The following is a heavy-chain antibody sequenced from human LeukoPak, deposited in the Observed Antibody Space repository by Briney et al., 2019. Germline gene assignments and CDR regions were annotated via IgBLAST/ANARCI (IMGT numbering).Heavy chain of an antibody. J-gene: IGHJ4*02. Sequence: GGSLRLSCAASGFAFSDYSMNWVRQAPGKGLEWVSYISSSDNTIHYADSVKGRFTISRDNAKNSLYLETNSLRDEDTAVYYCARVHRGYSYGRLDYWGQGTLVTVSS. D-gene: IGHD5-18*01. CDR3: ARVHRGYSYGRLDY. CDR1: GFAFSDYS. V-gene: IGHV3-48*02. CDR2: ISSSDNTI.